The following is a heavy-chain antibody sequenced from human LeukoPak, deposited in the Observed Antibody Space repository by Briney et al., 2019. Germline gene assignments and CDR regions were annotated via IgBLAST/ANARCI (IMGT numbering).Heavy chain of an antibody. J-gene: IGHJ4*02. V-gene: IGHV1-2*02. Sequence: ASVKVSCKASGYTFTGYYMHWVRQAPGQGLEWMGWINPNSGGTNYAQKFQGRVTMTRDTSISTAYMELSRLRSDDTAVYYCARVSGDGSSLARWGQGTLVTVSS. D-gene: IGHD6-6*01. CDR1: GYTFTGYY. CDR3: ARVSGDGSSLAR. CDR2: INPNSGGT.